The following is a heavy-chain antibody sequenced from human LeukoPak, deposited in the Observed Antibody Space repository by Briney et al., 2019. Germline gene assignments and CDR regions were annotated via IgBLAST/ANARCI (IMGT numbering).Heavy chain of an antibody. V-gene: IGHV4-39*01. D-gene: IGHD3-22*01. CDR3: ARLRNYYDSSGYYNGNDAFDI. CDR1: GGSISSSSYY. CDR2: IYYSGST. J-gene: IGHJ3*02. Sequence: SETLSLTCTVSGGSISSSSYYWGWIRQPPGKGLEWIGSIYYSGSTYYNPSLKSRVTISVDTSKNQFSLKLSSVTAADTAVYYCARLRNYYDSSGYYNGNDAFDIWGQGTMVTVSS.